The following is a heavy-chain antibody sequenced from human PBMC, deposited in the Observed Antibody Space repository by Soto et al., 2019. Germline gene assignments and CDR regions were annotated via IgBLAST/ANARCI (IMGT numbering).Heavy chain of an antibody. J-gene: IGHJ5*02. CDR2: ISGSGGST. D-gene: IGHD3-10*01. CDR1: GFTFSRYA. V-gene: IGHV3-23*01. Sequence: EVQLLESGGGLVQPGGSLRLSCAASGFTFSRYAMSWVRQAPGKGLEWVSAISGSGGSTYYADSVKGRFTISRDKSKNTLYLQMNSLRAEDRAVYYCAKGGDYGSGLFDPWGQGTLVTVSS. CDR3: AKGGDYGSGLFDP.